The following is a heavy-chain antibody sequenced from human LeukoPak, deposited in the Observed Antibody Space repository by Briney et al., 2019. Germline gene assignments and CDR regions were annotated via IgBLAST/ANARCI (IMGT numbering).Heavy chain of an antibody. CDR2: IYYSGST. Sequence: SSETLSLTCTVSGGSISSSSYYWGWIRQPPGRGLEWIGSIYYSGSTYYTPSLKSRVTISVDTSKNQFSLKLSSVTAADTAVYYCARQNLEYSGSYYMDLWGQGTLVTVSS. D-gene: IGHD1-26*01. CDR1: GGSISSSSYY. V-gene: IGHV4-39*01. CDR3: ARQNLEYSGSYYMDL. J-gene: IGHJ5*02.